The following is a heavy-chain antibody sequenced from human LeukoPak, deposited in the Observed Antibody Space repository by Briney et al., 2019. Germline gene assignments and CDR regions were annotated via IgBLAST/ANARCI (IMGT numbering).Heavy chain of an antibody. D-gene: IGHD3-10*01. CDR2: IYTSGST. J-gene: IGHJ6*03. V-gene: IGHV4-4*07. CDR3: ARAGPSNFGELSGYMDV. CDR1: GGSISSYY. Sequence: PSETLSLTCTVSGGSISSYYWSWIRQPAGKGLEWIGRIYTSGSTNYNPSLKSRVTISVDTSKNQFSLKLSSVTAADTAVYYCARAGPSNFGELSGYMDVWGKGTTVTVSS.